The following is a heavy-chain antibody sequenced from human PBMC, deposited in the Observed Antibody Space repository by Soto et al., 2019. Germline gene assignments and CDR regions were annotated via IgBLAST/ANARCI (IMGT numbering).Heavy chain of an antibody. CDR2: ISYDGSNK. CDR3: AKGAVVTRAGYHRVEC. V-gene: IGHV3-30*18. CDR1: GFTFSSYG. D-gene: IGHD3-22*01. J-gene: IGHJ6*02. Sequence: GGSLRLSCAASGFTFSSYGMHWVRQAPGKGLEWVAVISYDGSNKYYADSVKGRFTISRDNSKNTLYLQMNSLRAEDTAVYYCAKGAVVTRAGYHRVECWCQGTTVTV.